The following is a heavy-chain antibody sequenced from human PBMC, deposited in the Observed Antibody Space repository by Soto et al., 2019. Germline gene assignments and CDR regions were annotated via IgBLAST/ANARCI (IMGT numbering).Heavy chain of an antibody. CDR3: AKDLLRFLEWLLPLNYYGMDV. V-gene: IGHV3-30*18. CDR2: ISYDGSNK. J-gene: IGHJ6*02. Sequence: GGSLRLSCAASGFTFSSYGMHWVRQAPGKGLEWVAVISYDGSNKYYADSVKGRFTISRDNSKNTLYLRMNSLRAEDTAVYYCAKDLLRFLEWLLPLNYYGMDVWGQGTTVTVSS. CDR1: GFTFSSYG. D-gene: IGHD3-3*01.